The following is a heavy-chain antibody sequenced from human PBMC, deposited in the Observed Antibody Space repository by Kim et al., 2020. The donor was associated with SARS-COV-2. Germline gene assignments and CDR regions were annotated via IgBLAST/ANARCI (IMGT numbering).Heavy chain of an antibody. CDR2: IWYDGSNK. Sequence: GGSLRLSCAASGFTFSNFGMHWVRQAPGKGLEWVAVIWYDGSNKYYRDSVKGRFVISRDNSNNTLYLQMNSLRAEDTDVYYCATDQPFEELSLRAFWGQGTLVSVSS. CDR1: GFTFSNFG. J-gene: IGHJ4*02. D-gene: IGHD3-16*01. CDR3: ATDQPFEELSLRAF. V-gene: IGHV3-33*01.